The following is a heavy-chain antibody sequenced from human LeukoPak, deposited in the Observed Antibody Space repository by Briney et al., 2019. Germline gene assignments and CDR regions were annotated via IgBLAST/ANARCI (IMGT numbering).Heavy chain of an antibody. V-gene: IGHV3-74*01. CDR3: AREGDYDDYPFDY. D-gene: IGHD4-17*01. J-gene: IGHJ4*02. CDR2: INRDGSSI. CDR1: GFTFSNYW. Sequence: PGGSLRLSCAASGFTFSNYWMHWVRQAPGKGLVWVSRINRDGSSISYADSMKGRFTISRDNAKNTLYLQMNSLRVDDTAVYYCAREGDYDDYPFDYWGPGTLVTVSS.